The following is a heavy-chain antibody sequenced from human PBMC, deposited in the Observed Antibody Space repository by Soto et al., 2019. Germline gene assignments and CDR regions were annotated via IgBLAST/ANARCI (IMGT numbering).Heavy chain of an antibody. J-gene: IGHJ3*02. V-gene: IGHV3-48*02. D-gene: IGHD3-16*01. CDR2: ISTSGSTK. CDR3: ARVEGGFDI. CDR1: GFTFSYDS. Sequence: EVQLVESGGGLVQPGGSLRLSCAASGFTFSYDSMNWVRQAPGKGLEWLSYISTSGSTKYYADSVKGRFTISRDNANNSLYLQLSSLRDEDTPVYYCARVEGGFDIWGQGTMVTVSS.